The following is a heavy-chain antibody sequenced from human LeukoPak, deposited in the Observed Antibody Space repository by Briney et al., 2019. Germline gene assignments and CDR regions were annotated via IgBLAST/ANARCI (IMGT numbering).Heavy chain of an antibody. CDR3: ARGHPPNLDV. V-gene: IGHV4-34*01. CDR2: IYHSGST. Sequence: SETLSLTCAVYGGSFSGYYWSWIRQPPGKGLEWIGYIYHSGSTYYNPSLKSRVTISVDRSKNQFSLKLSSVTAADTAVYYCARGHPPNLDVWGQGTTVTVSS. CDR1: GGSFSGYY. J-gene: IGHJ6*02.